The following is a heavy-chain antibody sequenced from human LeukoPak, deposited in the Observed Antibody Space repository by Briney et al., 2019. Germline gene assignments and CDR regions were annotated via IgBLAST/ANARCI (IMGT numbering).Heavy chain of an antibody. CDR3: AKEFAVAGAFDY. J-gene: IGHJ4*02. CDR1: GFSFSSYW. V-gene: IGHV3-30*18. Sequence: GGSLRLSCAASGFSFSSYWMSWVRQAPGKGLEWVAVISYDGSNKYYADSVKGRFTISRDNSKNTLYLQMNSLRAEDTAVYYCAKEFAVAGAFDYWGQGTLVTVSS. CDR2: ISYDGSNK. D-gene: IGHD6-19*01.